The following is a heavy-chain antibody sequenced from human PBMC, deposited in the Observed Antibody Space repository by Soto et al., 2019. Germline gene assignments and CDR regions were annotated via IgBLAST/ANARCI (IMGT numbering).Heavy chain of an antibody. Sequence: GGSLRLSCAASGFTFDDYAMHWVRQAPGKGLEWVSGISWNSGSIGYADSVKGRFTISRDNAKNSLYLQMNSLRAEDTALYYCAKDMGSTVTTGFLGYWGQGTLVTAPQ. CDR3: AKDMGSTVTTGFLGY. V-gene: IGHV3-9*01. CDR1: GFTFDDYA. J-gene: IGHJ4*02. CDR2: ISWNSGSI. D-gene: IGHD4-4*01.